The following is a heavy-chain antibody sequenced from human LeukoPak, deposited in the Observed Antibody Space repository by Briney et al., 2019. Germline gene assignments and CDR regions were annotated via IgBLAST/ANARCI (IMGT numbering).Heavy chain of an antibody. D-gene: IGHD2-2*01. CDR1: GYTFASFG. V-gene: IGHV1-69*05. Sequence: SVKVSCKASGYTFASFGITWVRQAPGQGLEWMGGIIPIFGTANYAQKFQGRVTITTDESTSTAYMELSSLRSEDTAVYYCASYCSSTSCPTVTNNYYYMDVWGKGTTVTVSS. J-gene: IGHJ6*03. CDR2: IIPIFGTA. CDR3: ASYCSSTSCPTVTNNYYYMDV.